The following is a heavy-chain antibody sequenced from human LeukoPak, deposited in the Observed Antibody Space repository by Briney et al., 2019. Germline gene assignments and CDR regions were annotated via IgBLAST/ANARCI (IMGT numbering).Heavy chain of an antibody. J-gene: IGHJ3*02. CDR3: AREPDTFRIQLWLPPTPDAFDI. V-gene: IGHV3-48*01. D-gene: IGHD5-18*01. CDR1: GFTFSSYS. Sequence: PGGSLRLSCAASGFTFSSYSMNWVRQAPGKGLEWVSYISSSSSTIYYADSVKGRFTISRDNAKNSLYLQMNSLRAEDTAVYYCAREPDTFRIQLWLPPTPDAFDIWGQGTMVTVSS. CDR2: ISSSSSTI.